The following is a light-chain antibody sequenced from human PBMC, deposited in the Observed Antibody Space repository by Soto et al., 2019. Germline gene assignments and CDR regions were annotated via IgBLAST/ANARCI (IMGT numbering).Light chain of an antibody. CDR2: DAS. J-gene: IGKJ5*01. V-gene: IGKV1-33*01. Sequence: DIQMTQSPSSLSASVGDRVTITCQASQDISNYLNWYQQKPGKAPKLLIYDASNLETGVPSRFSGSGSGTDSTLTISILPPEDIATYYCKLYDKLLTCGQGTRLEIK. CDR1: QDISNY. CDR3: KLYDKLLT.